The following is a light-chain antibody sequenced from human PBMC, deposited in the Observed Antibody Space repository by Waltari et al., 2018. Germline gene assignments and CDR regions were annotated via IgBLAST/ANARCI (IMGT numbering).Light chain of an antibody. CDR1: QLGTRS. Sequence: SYELTQPPSVSVLPGQTATITSSGSQLGTRSTHWYQQKAGQSPTLVIFQDENRPSGIPDRFSGSNSGTTATLTINGAQAMDEADYYCQAWDSSTVVFGGGTRLTVL. V-gene: IGLV3-1*01. CDR3: QAWDSSTVV. CDR2: QDE. J-gene: IGLJ2*01.